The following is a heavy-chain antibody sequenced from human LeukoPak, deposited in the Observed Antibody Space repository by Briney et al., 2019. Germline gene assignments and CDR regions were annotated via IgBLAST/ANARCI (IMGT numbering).Heavy chain of an antibody. V-gene: IGHV5-51*01. CDR3: ATPGGKRYCSGGSCYPI. CDR1: GYSFTSYW. D-gene: IGHD2-15*01. Sequence: GESLKISCKGSGYSFTSYWIGWVRQMPGKGLEWMGIICPGDSDTRYSPSFQGQVTISADKSISTAYLQWSSLQASDTAMYYCATPGGKRYCSGGSCYPIWGQGTMVTVSS. CDR2: ICPGDSDT. J-gene: IGHJ3*02.